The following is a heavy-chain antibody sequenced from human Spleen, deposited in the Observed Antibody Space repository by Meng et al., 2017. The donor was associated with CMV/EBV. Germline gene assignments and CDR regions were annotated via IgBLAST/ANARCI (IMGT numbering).Heavy chain of an antibody. CDR2: ISWNSVSI. CDR1: GFTFDDYA. Sequence: SLKISCAASGFTFDDYAMHWVRQAPGKGLEWVSGISWNSVSIGYADSVTGRFTISRDNAKNSLYLQMNSLRPEDTALYYCAKAPEYCSSTSCFTFDYWGQGTLVTVSS. D-gene: IGHD2-2*02. CDR3: AKAPEYCSSTSCFTFDY. J-gene: IGHJ4*02. V-gene: IGHV3-9*01.